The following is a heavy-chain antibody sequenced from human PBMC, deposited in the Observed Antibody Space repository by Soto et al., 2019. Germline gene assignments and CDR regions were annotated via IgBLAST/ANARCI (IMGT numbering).Heavy chain of an antibody. V-gene: IGHV1-69*01. CDR2: IIPIFGTA. Sequence: QVQLVQSGAEVKKPGSSVKVSCKASGGTFSSYAISWVRQAPGQGLEWMGGIIPIFGTANYAQKFQGRVTITADESTSTAYMGLSSLRSEDTAVYYCARASGTVKWELTRPPFSYYGMDVWGQGTTVTVSS. J-gene: IGHJ6*02. D-gene: IGHD1-26*01. CDR1: GGTFSSYA. CDR3: ARASGTVKWELTRPPFSYYGMDV.